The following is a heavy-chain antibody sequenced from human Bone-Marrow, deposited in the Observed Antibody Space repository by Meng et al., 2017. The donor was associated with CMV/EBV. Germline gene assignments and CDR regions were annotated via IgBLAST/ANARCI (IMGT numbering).Heavy chain of an antibody. CDR3: ARDSKGNYEFAFDI. CDR1: GYTFTSYG. V-gene: IGHV1-18*01. D-gene: IGHD1-7*01. CDR2: ISAYNGNT. Sequence: ASVKACKASGYTFTSYGISWVRQAPGQGLEWMGWISAYNGNTNYAQKLQGRVTMTTDTSTSTAYMELRSLRSEDTAVYYCARDSKGNYEFAFDIWGQGTRVTGSS. J-gene: IGHJ3*02.